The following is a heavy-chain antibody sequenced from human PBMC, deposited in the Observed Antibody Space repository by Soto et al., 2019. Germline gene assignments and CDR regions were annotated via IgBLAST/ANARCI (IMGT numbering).Heavy chain of an antibody. CDR3: ARPLRFGSSSWYYD. CDR1: GYTFTGYY. V-gene: IGHV1-2*02. J-gene: IGHJ4*02. Sequence: ASVKVSCKASGYTFTGYYMHWVRQAPGQGLEWMGWINPNSGGTNYAQKFQGRVTMTRDTSISTAYMELSRLRSDDTAVYYCARPLRFGSSSWYYDWGQGTLVTVSS. D-gene: IGHD6-13*01. CDR2: INPNSGGT.